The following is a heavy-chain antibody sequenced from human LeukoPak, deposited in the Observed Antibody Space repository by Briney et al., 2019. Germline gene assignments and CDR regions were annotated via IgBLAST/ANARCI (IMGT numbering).Heavy chain of an antibody. Sequence: GGSLRLSCAASGFTFSTYSMNWVRQAPGKGLEWVSYISSSSSTIYYADSVKGRFTISRDNAKNSLYLQMNSLRAEDTAVYHCARGGSWFAPWGQGTLVTVSS. CDR1: GFTFSTYS. CDR2: ISSSSSTI. J-gene: IGHJ5*02. CDR3: ARGGSWFAP. D-gene: IGHD3-10*01. V-gene: IGHV3-48*01.